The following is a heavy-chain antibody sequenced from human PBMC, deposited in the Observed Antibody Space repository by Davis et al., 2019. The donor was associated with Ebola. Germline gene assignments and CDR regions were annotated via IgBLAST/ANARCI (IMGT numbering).Heavy chain of an antibody. CDR3: ARDLSGDNILCPDY. CDR1: GYSFTGYY. CDR2: ISPNNADT. V-gene: IGHV1-2*02. Sequence: ASVKVSCKASGYSFTGYYIHWVRQVRGQGLEWMGWISPNNADTKLAQRFQDRVTMTRDTSISTAYMELSSLTSDDTAVYYCARDLSGDNILCPDYWGQGTLVTVSS. D-gene: IGHD1-26*01. J-gene: IGHJ4*02.